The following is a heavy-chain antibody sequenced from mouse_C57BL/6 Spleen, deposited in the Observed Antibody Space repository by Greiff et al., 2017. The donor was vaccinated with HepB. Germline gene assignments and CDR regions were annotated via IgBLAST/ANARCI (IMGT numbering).Heavy chain of an antibody. CDR2: IYPGSGST. D-gene: IGHD2-5*01. J-gene: IGHJ3*01. V-gene: IGHV1-55*01. CDR3: ARWGSNYHLAWFAY. Sequence: VQLQQPGAELVKPGASVKMSCKASGYTFTSYWITWVKQRPGQGLEWIGDIYPGSGSTNYNEKFKSKATLTVDTSSSTAYMQLSSLTSEDSAVYYCARWGSNYHLAWFAYWGQGTLVTVSA. CDR1: GYTFTSYW.